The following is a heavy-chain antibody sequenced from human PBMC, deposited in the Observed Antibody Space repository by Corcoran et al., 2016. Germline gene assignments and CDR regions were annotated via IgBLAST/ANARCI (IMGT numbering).Heavy chain of an antibody. CDR3: ARIPSSSGCYYFDY. V-gene: IGHV2-70*04. D-gene: IGHD6-19*01. CDR1: GFSLSTSGMR. CDR2: IDCDDDK. J-gene: IGHJ4*02. Sequence: QVTLKESGPALVKPTQTLTLTCTFSGFSLSTSGMRVSWLRQPPGKALEWLARIDCDDDKFYSTSLKTSLTTTKDTSKNQVVLTITNMDPVDTATYYCARIPSSSGCYYFDYWGQGTLVTVSS.